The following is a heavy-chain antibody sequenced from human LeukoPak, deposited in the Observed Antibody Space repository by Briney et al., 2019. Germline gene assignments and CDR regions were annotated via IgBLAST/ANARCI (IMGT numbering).Heavy chain of an antibody. D-gene: IGHD5-18*01. CDR1: GFTFSTYA. J-gene: IGHJ4*02. V-gene: IGHV3-23*01. CDR2: ISGSGGST. Sequence: PGGSLRLSCAASGFTFSTYAVNWVRQAPGKGLEWVSAISGSGGSTYYADSVKGRFTISRDNSKNTLYLQMNSLRAEDTAVYYCAKESGYSYGFFDYWGQGTLVTVSS. CDR3: AKESGYSYGFFDY.